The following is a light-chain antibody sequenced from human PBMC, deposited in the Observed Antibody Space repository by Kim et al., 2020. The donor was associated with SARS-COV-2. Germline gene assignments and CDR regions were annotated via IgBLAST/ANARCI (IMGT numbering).Light chain of an antibody. CDR2: STN. CDR3: AAWDDSLSDHVV. J-gene: IGLJ2*01. V-gene: IGLV1-47*02. CDR1: NSSIGGNY. Sequence: RGTITCSGSNSSIGGNYVYWYRKHPGTAPKLLIHSTNRRPSGVPDRFSGSKSGTSASLTISGLRSEDEADYFCAAWDDSLSDHVVFGGGTKLTVL.